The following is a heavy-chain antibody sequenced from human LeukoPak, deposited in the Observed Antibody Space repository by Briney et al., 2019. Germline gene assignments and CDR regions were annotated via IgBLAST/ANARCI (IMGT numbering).Heavy chain of an antibody. CDR1: GYTITSYD. D-gene: IGHD2-2*01. V-gene: IGHV1-8*03. J-gene: IGHJ5*02. CDR3: ARGPRSPAAIANWFDP. CDR2: MNPNSGNT. Sequence: ASVKVSCKASGYTITSYDINWVRQAPGQGLEWMGWMNPNSGNTGYAQKFQGRVTITRNTSISTAYMELSSLRSEDTAVYYCARGPRSPAAIANWFDPWGQGTLVTVSS.